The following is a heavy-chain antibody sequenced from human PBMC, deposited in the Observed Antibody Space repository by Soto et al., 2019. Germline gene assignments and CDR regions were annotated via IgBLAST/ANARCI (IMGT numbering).Heavy chain of an antibody. V-gene: IGHV3-23*05. Sequence: GGSLRLSCAASGFTFSTYAMTWVRQAPGKGXXXXXXXXXXXXXTXYVDSVKGRFTISRDNSRNTLNLQMNSLRAEDTAVYYCAKNGDFWSWGMDVWGQGTTVTVSS. CDR3: AKNGDFWSWGMDV. D-gene: IGHD3-3*01. CDR2: XXXXXXXT. CDR1: GFTFSTYA. J-gene: IGHJ6*02.